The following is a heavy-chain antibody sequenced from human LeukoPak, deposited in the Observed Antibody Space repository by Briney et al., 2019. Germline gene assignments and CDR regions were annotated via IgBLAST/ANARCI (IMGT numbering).Heavy chain of an antibody. J-gene: IGHJ4*02. CDR1: GGTFSSYA. Sequence: ASVKVSRKASGGTFSSYAISWVRQAPGQGLEWMGGIIPIFGTANYAQKFQGRVTITADESTSTAYMELSSLRSEDTAVYYCARAMYSLAVAGTVAFDYWGQGTLVTVSS. D-gene: IGHD6-19*01. CDR2: IIPIFGTA. CDR3: ARAMYSLAVAGTVAFDY. V-gene: IGHV1-69*13.